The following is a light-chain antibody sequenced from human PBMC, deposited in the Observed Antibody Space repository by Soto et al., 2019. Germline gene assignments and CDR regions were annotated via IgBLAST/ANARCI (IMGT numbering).Light chain of an antibody. CDR1: QTFSSIY. J-gene: IGKJ1*01. Sequence: EIVLTHSPGTLSLSPCERATLSSRASQTFSSIYLAWYQQKPGQAPRLLIYGASSRATGIPDRFSGSGSGTDFTLTISRLEPEDFAVYYCHQYVSWTFGQGTKVDIK. V-gene: IGKV3-20*01. CDR2: GAS. CDR3: HQYVSWT.